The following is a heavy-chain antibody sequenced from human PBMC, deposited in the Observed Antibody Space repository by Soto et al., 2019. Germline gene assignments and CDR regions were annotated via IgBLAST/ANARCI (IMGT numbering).Heavy chain of an antibody. CDR2: ISGDNDRT. J-gene: IGHJ4*02. CDR3: ARDHSFVRDH. V-gene: IGHV1-18*01. Sequence: SAKVSCQACRYTLNSYVLRWLRQATGQGLEWMGWISGDNDRTNYPQKLQSRVTMTTDTSTSTACMELSSLRSADTAVYYCARDHSFVRDHWGQGTLVTVSS. CDR1: RYTLNSYV. D-gene: IGHD5-18*01.